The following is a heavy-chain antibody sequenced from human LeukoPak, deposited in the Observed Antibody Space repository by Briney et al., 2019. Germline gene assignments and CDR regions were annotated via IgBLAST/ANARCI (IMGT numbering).Heavy chain of an antibody. CDR1: GGSVRDHY. CDR3: ARSPEIPAARFNWFDP. J-gene: IGHJ5*02. D-gene: IGHD2-2*01. CDR2: IHHSGST. Sequence: SETLSLTCAVSGGSVRDHYWSWIRQPPGKGLEWIAEIHHSGSTKYNPSLQSRVTISMDTSKNQFSLKLSSVTAADTAVYYCARSPEIPAARFNWFDPWGQGTLVTVSS. V-gene: IGHV4-34*01.